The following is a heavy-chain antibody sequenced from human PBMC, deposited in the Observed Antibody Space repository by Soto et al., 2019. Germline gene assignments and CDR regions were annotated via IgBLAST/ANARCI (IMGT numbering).Heavy chain of an antibody. Sequence: QVQLVQSGAEVKKPGSSVKVSCKASGGTFSSYTISWVRQAPGQGLEWMGRIIPILGMTNYAQKFQGRVTITADRSTSTAYMEVSSLRSEDTAVYYCARDDSSSLMDVCGKGTTVTVSS. CDR1: GGTFSSYT. J-gene: IGHJ6*03. D-gene: IGHD6-6*01. CDR2: IIPILGMT. CDR3: ARDDSSSLMDV. V-gene: IGHV1-69*08.